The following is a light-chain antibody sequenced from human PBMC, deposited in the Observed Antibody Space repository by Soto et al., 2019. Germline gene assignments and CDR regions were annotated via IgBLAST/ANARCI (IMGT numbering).Light chain of an antibody. CDR1: HSVANY. V-gene: IGKV3-11*01. Sequence: EVVLTQSPATLSLSPGERATLSCRASHSVANYLAWYQQKPGQAPRLLIYDASTRATGIPARFSGSGSGTDFTLTISSLETEDSAVYYCQQRSNWPPLTFGGGTKVDIK. J-gene: IGKJ4*01. CDR3: QQRSNWPPLT. CDR2: DAS.